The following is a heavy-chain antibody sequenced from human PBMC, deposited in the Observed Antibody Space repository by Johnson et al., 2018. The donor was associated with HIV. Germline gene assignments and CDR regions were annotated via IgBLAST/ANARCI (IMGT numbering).Heavy chain of an antibody. CDR2: ISYDGGST. D-gene: IGHD1-14*01. Sequence: VQLVESGGGLAQPGGSLRLSCAASGLNVSGHYMRWVRQSPGTGLEWVAIISYDGGSTYYADSVQGRFTVSRDNSKNTLYRQMNSLRAEDTALYYCARDNPSRMAAAFDIWGQGTMVTVSS. CDR3: ARDNPSRMAAAFDI. V-gene: IGHV3-30*03. CDR1: GLNVSGHY. J-gene: IGHJ3*02.